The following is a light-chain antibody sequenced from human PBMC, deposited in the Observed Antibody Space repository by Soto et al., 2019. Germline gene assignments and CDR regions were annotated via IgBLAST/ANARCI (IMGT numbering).Light chain of an antibody. CDR2: AAS. CDR1: QSISSY. J-gene: IGKJ2*01. V-gene: IGKV1-39*01. Sequence: DFQMTQSPSSLSASVGDRVTITCRASQSISSYLNWYQQKPGKAPKLLIYAASSLQSGVPSRFSGSVSATDFTLTISSLQPEDFATYHCQQSYSTPRTFGQGTKLEIK. CDR3: QQSYSTPRT.